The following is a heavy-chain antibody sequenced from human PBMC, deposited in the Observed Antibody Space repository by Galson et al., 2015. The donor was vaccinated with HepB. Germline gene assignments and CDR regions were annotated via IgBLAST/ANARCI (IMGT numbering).Heavy chain of an antibody. CDR1: GFTFRNYA. J-gene: IGHJ3*01. D-gene: IGHD1-1*01. CDR2: ISDGGETT. CDR3: AKDRLERRRGAFDV. Sequence: SLRLSCAASGFTFRNYAMNWVRQAPGKGLEWVSTISDGGETTSYADSVKGRFTISRDNSKSTLFLQMNSLRGEDTAVYYCAKDRLERRRGAFDVWGQGSLVTISS. V-gene: IGHV3-23*01.